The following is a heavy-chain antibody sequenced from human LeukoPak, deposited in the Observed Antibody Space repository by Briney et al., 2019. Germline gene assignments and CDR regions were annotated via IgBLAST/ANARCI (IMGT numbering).Heavy chain of an antibody. CDR1: GFTFSSYS. J-gene: IGHJ3*02. CDR2: ISSSSSYI. V-gene: IGHV3-21*01. CDR3: ARGRITIFGVAPVAAFDI. D-gene: IGHD3-3*01. Sequence: PGGSLRLSCAASGFTFSSYSMNWVRQAPGKGLEWVSSISSSSSYIYYADSVKGRFTISRDNAKNSLYLQMNSLRAEDTAVCYCARGRITIFGVAPVAAFDIWGQGTMVTVSS.